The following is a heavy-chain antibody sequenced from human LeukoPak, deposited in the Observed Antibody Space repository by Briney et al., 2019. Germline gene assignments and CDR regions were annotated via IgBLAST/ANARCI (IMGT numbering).Heavy chain of an antibody. D-gene: IGHD3-3*01. CDR3: ARRDWVSGAVRAFDI. J-gene: IGHJ3*02. V-gene: IGHV3-7*01. CDR1: GFTFNKYW. Sequence: GGSLRLSCAASGFTFNKYWLTWVRQAPGKGLEWVANINQDDSQIYYLESVEGRFTISRDNAKKSMYLQMSGLRVEDTAVYYCARRDWVSGAVRAFDIWGQGTMVTVSS. CDR2: INQDDSQI.